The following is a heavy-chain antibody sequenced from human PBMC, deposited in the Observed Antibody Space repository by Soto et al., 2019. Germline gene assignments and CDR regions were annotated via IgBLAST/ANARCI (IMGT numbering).Heavy chain of an antibody. V-gene: IGHV4-34*01. CDR3: ARSSSGAGFDY. CDR1: GGSFSGYY. D-gene: IGHD6-19*01. J-gene: IGHJ4*02. Sequence: PSETLSLTCAVYGGSFSGYYWSWIHQPPGKGLEWIGEINHSGSTNYNPSLKSRVTISVDTPKNQFSLKLSSVTAADTAVYYCARSSSGAGFDYWGQGTLVTVSS. CDR2: INHSGST.